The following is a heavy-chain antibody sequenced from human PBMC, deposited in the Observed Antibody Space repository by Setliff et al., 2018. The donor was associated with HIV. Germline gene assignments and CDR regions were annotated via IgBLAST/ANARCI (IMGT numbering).Heavy chain of an antibody. CDR3: ASQYYYGSGSYLHYGMDV. CDR1: GGSISSGSYY. J-gene: IGHJ6*02. V-gene: IGHV4-61*02. Sequence: PSETLSLTCTVSGGSISSGSYYWSWIRQPAGKGLEWIGRIYTSGSTNYNPSLKRRVTISVDTSKNQFSLKLSSVTAADTAVYYCASQYYYGSGSYLHYGMDVWGQGTTVTVSS. D-gene: IGHD3-10*01. CDR2: IYTSGST.